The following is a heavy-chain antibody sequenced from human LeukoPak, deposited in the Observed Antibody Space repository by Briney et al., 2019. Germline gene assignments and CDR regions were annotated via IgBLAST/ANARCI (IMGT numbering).Heavy chain of an antibody. Sequence: GGSLRLSCAASGFTFSSYAMAWVHQAPGKGLEWVSGISNSGANTYYADSVKGRFTISRDNSKNTLYLQMNSLRAEDTAVYYCAVEKGDSPDYWGQGTLVTVSS. J-gene: IGHJ4*02. CDR1: GFTFSSYA. CDR3: AVEKGDSPDY. D-gene: IGHD3-22*01. V-gene: IGHV3-23*01. CDR2: ISNSGANT.